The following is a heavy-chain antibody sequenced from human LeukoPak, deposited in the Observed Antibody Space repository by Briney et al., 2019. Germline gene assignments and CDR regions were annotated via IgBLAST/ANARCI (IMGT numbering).Heavy chain of an antibody. CDR3: ARGGRQGACDI. CDR2: IKQDGSEK. J-gene: IGHJ3*02. V-gene: IGHV3-7*01. CDR1: GFTFSSYA. Sequence: GGSLRLSCAASGFTFSSYAMTWVRQAPGKGLEWVANIKQDGSEKYYVDSVKGRFTISRDNAKNSLYLQMNSLGAEDTAVYYCARGGRQGACDIWGQGTMVTVSS. D-gene: IGHD6-25*01.